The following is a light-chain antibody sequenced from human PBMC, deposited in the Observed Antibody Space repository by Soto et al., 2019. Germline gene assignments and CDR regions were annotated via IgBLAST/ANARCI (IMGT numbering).Light chain of an antibody. CDR3: SSYTSTTLV. CDR1: SSDIGAYNY. J-gene: IGLJ2*01. CDR2: EVS. V-gene: IGLV2-14*01. Sequence: QSALTQPASVSGSPGQSITISCTGTSSDIGAYNYVSWYQQHPGKAPKLMIYEVSNRPSGVSNRFSGSKSGNTASLTISVLQAEDEADYYCSSYTSTTLVFGGGTKLTVL.